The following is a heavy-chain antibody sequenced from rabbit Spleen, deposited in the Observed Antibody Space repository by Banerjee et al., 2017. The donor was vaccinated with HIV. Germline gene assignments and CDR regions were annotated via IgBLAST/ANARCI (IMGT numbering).Heavy chain of an antibody. CDR2: IDPIFGIT. CDR3: ARDYSGYSVFEL. CDR1: GFTLSSYY. Sequence: HLKESGGGLVQPGGSLKLSCTASGFTLSSYYMNWVRQAPGKGLERIGYIDPIFGITYYANWVNGRFSISRENAQNTVFLQMTSLTVADTATYFCARDYSGYSVFELWGQGTLVTVS. V-gene: IGHV1S7*01. D-gene: IGHD1-1*01. J-gene: IGHJ3*01.